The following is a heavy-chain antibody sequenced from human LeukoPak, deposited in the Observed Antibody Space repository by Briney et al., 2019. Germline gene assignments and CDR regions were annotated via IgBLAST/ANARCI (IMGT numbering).Heavy chain of an antibody. CDR1: GYSFTTYW. CDR2: IYPGDSDT. CDR3: ARQKVVTLGAFGI. Sequence: GESLKISCKGSGYSFTTYWIGWVRQLPDKGLEWMGIIYPGDSDTRYSPSFQGQVTISADKSISTAYLQWSSLKASDTAMYYCARQKVVTLGAFGIWGQGTMVTVSS. J-gene: IGHJ3*02. V-gene: IGHV5-51*01. D-gene: IGHD4-23*01.